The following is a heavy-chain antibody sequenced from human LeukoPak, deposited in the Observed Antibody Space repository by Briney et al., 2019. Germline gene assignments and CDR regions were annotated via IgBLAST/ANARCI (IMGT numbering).Heavy chain of an antibody. D-gene: IGHD1-1*01. CDR1: GFTFSSYS. Sequence: GGSLRFSCAASGFTFSSYSMNWVRQAPGKGLEWVSSISSSSSYIYYADSVKGRFTISRDNAKNSLYLQMNSLRAEDTAVYYCARDGHNWNDVGFDYWGQGTLVTVPS. V-gene: IGHV3-21*01. CDR3: ARDGHNWNDVGFDY. CDR2: ISSSSSYI. J-gene: IGHJ4*02.